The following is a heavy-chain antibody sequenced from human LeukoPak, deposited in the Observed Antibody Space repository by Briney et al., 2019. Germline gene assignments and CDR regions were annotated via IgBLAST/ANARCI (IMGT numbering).Heavy chain of an antibody. CDR3: ARDRGYSYGSKNWFDP. J-gene: IGHJ5*02. D-gene: IGHD5-18*01. Sequence: ASVKVSCKASGGTFSSYAISWVRQAPGQGLEWMGGIIPIFGTANYAQKFQGRVTITADESTSTAYMELSSLRSEDTAVYYCARDRGYSYGSKNWFDPWGQGTLVTVSS. V-gene: IGHV1-69*13. CDR2: IIPIFGTA. CDR1: GGTFSSYA.